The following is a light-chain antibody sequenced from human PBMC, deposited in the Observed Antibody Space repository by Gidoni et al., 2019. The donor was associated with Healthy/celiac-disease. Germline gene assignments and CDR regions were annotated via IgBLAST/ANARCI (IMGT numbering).Light chain of an antibody. CDR1: QGISSY. CDR3: QQLNRYGFT. J-gene: IGKJ3*01. CDR2: AAS. V-gene: IGKV1-9*01. Sequence: DIQLTQSPSFLSASVGARVTITCRASQGISSYLAWYQQKPEKAPKLLIYAASTLQSGVPSRFSGSGSGTEFTLTISSLQPEDVATYYCQQLNRYGFTFGPGTKVDIK.